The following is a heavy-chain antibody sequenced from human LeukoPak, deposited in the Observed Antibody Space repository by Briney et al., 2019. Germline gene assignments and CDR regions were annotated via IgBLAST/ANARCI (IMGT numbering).Heavy chain of an antibody. CDR1: GYTLTELS. Sequence: ASVKVSCKVSGYTLTELSMHWVRQAPGKGLEGMGGFDPEDGETNYAQKFQGRVTITADKSTSTAYMELSSLRSEDTAVYYCARDKAAAGRWFDPWGQGTLVTVSS. J-gene: IGHJ5*02. D-gene: IGHD6-13*01. CDR3: ARDKAAAGRWFDP. V-gene: IGHV1-24*01. CDR2: FDPEDGET.